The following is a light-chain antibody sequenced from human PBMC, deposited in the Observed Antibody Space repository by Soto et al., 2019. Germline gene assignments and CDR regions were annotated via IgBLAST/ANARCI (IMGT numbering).Light chain of an antibody. CDR3: QQRSNWPYVFT. CDR2: DAS. V-gene: IGKV3-11*01. Sequence: EIVLTQSPATLSLSPGERATLSCRASQSVSSYLAWYQQKPGQAPRLLIYDASNRATGIPARFSGSGSGTDVTLTISSLEPEDFAVYYCQQRSNWPYVFTFGPGTKVDIK. J-gene: IGKJ3*01. CDR1: QSVSSY.